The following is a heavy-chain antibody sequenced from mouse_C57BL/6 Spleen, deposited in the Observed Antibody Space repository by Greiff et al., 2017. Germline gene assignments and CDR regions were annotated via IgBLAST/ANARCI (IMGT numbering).Heavy chain of an antibody. CDR3: ARDGGSGYDYAMDY. CDR2: IWSGGST. CDR1: GFSLTSYG. Sequence: VQLQQSGPGLVQPSESLSITCTASGFSLTSYGVHWVRQSPGKGLEWLGVIWSGGSTDYNAAFISRLSISKDNYKSQVFFKMNSLRPDDTAIYYCARDGGSGYDYAMDYWGQGTSDTVSA. D-gene: IGHD1-1*01. J-gene: IGHJ4*01. V-gene: IGHV2-2*01.